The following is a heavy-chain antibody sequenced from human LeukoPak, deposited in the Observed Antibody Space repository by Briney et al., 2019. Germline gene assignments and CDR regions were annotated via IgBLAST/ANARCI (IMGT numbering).Heavy chain of an antibody. Sequence: GGSLRLSCAASGFTFSSYEMNWVRQAPGKGLEWVSYISSSGSTIYYADSVKGRFTISRDNAKNSLYLQMNSLTTEDTAFYYCTTLWTGDYWGQGTLVTVSS. CDR3: TTLWTGDY. J-gene: IGHJ4*02. V-gene: IGHV3-48*03. CDR1: GFTFSSYE. D-gene: IGHD1-1*01. CDR2: ISSSGSTI.